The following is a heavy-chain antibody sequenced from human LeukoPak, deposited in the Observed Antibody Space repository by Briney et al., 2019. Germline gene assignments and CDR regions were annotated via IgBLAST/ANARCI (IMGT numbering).Heavy chain of an antibody. CDR1: GGTFSRYA. CDR2: IIPIFGTP. J-gene: IGHJ5*02. V-gene: IGHV1-69*13. Sequence: ASVKVSCKASGGTFSRYAVIWVRQAPGQGLEWMGGIIPIFGTPNYAQRFQGRVTITAGESTSTAYMELSSLRSEDTAVYYCARVPTMYHNWFDPWGQGTLVTVSS. CDR3: ARVPTMYHNWFDP. D-gene: IGHD3-10*02.